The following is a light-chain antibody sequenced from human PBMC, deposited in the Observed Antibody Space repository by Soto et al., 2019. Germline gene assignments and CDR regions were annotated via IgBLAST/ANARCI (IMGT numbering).Light chain of an antibody. CDR2: EVS. V-gene: IGLV2-18*02. CDR1: SSDVGSYNR. Sequence: QSVLTQPPSVSGSPGQSVTISCTGTSSDVGSYNRVSWYQQPPGTAPKLMIYEVSNRPSGVPDRFSGSKSGNTASLTISGLQAEHEADYYCSSYTSSSTLVFGGGTKLTVL. J-gene: IGLJ2*01. CDR3: SSYTSSSTLV.